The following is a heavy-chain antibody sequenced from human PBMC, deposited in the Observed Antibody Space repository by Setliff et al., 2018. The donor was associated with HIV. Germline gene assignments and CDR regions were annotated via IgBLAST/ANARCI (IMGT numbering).Heavy chain of an antibody. CDR3: ARAQDNYYDSSGYSFDS. CDR2: ITGNGRST. D-gene: IGHD3-22*01. CDR1: GLTFSSYA. Sequence: PGGSLRLSCAASGLTFSSYAMTWVRQAPGRGLEWVSGITGNGRSTYYADSVRGRFTISRDNSKNTLFLQMNSLRVEDTAVYYCARAQDNYYDSSGYSFDSWGQGSLVTVSS. V-gene: IGHV3-23*01. J-gene: IGHJ4*02.